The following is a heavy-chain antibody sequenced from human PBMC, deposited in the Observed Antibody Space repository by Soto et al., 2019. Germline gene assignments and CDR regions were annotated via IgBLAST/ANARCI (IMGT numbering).Heavy chain of an antibody. D-gene: IGHD3-10*01. Sequence: SETLSLTCTVSGAPISSYYWSWIRQPPGKGLEWIGYIYYSGSTNYNPSLKSRITISINTSKNQFSLKVSSVTAADTAVYYCASHTMTRGPSTWGQGTLVTVSS. CDR3: ASHTMTRGPST. CDR1: GAPISSYY. CDR2: IYYSGST. J-gene: IGHJ5*02. V-gene: IGHV4-59*08.